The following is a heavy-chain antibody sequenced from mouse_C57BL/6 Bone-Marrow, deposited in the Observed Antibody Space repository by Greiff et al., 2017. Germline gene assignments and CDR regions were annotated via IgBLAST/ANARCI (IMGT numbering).Heavy chain of an antibody. Sequence: EVHLVESGGGLVKPGGSLKLSCAASGFTFSDYGMHWVRQAPEKGLEWVAYISSGSSTIYYADTVKGRFTISRDNAKNTLFLQMTSLRSEDTAMYYCARRHRFAYWGQGTLVTVSA. J-gene: IGHJ3*01. D-gene: IGHD3-2*01. CDR3: ARRHRFAY. CDR2: ISSGSSTI. V-gene: IGHV5-17*01. CDR1: GFTFSDYG.